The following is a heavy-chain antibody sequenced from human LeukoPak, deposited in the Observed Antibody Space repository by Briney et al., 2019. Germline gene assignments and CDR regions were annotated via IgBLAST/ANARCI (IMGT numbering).Heavy chain of an antibody. V-gene: IGHV3-23*01. D-gene: IGHD6-19*01. CDR2: IEYGESTT. J-gene: IGHJ4*02. Sequence: GGSLRLSCVASGFTFSTYGMSWVRQAPGKGLEWVSSIEYGESTTHYADSGRGRFTISKDNYKNTLYLQLTSLSDDDTAVYFCARNSGWYGISWGQGTLVIVSS. CDR1: GFTFSTYG. CDR3: ARNSGWYGIS.